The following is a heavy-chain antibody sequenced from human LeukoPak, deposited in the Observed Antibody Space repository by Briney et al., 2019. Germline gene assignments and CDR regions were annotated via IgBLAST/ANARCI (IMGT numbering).Heavy chain of an antibody. D-gene: IGHD6-19*01. CDR2: INTNTGNP. Sequence: ASVKVSCKASGYIFTSYAMNWVRQAPGQGLEWMGWINTNTGNPTYAQGFAGRFVFSLDTSVSTAYLQISSLKAEDTAVYYCAREYSSGWYWFDYWGQGTLVTVSS. CDR3: AREYSSGWYWFDY. V-gene: IGHV7-4-1*02. J-gene: IGHJ4*02. CDR1: GYIFTSYA.